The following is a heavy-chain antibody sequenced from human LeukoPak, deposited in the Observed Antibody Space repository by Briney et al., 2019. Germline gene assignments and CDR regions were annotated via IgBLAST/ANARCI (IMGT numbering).Heavy chain of an antibody. CDR2: INHSGST. D-gene: IGHD3-22*01. Sequence: PSETRSLTCAVYGGSFSGYYWSWIRQPPGKGLEWIGEINHSGSTNYNPSLKSRVTISVDTSKNQFSLKLSSVTAEDTAVYYCGKGGYGSSWSNFDYWGPGTLVTVSS. V-gene: IGHV4-34*01. CDR3: GKGGYGSSWSNFDY. J-gene: IGHJ4*02. CDR1: GGSFSGYY.